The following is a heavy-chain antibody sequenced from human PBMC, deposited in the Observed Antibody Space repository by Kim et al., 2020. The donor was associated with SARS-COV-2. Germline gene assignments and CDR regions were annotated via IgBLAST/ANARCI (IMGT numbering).Heavy chain of an antibody. J-gene: IGHJ2*01. V-gene: IGHV3-21*01. CDR2: ISSSSSYI. CDR3: ALGFYDSSGPSSYWYFDL. Sequence: GGSLRLSCAASGFTFSSYSMNWVRQAPGKGLEWVSSISSSSSYIYYADSVKGRFTISRDNAKNSLYLQMNSLRAEDTAVYYCALGFYDSSGPSSYWYFDLWGRGPLVTVSS. CDR1: GFTFSSYS. D-gene: IGHD3-22*01.